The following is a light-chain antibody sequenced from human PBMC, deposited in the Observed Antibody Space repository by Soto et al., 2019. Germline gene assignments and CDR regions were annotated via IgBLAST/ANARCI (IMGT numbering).Light chain of an antibody. J-gene: IGLJ1*01. CDR2: DVT. Sequence: SALTQPRSVSGYPGQSVTISCTGTSSDVGSYYFVSWYQQHPDKAPKIIIYDVTKRPSGVPDGFSGSKSGNTASLTISGLQAEDEADYYCCSYAGSYTHVFGTGTKVTV. CDR3: CSYAGSYTHV. V-gene: IGLV2-11*01. CDR1: SSDVGSYYF.